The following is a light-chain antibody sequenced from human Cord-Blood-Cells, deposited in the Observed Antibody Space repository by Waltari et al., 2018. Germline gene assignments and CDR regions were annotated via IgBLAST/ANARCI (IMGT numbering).Light chain of an antibody. CDR1: QSISSW. V-gene: IGKV1-5*01. CDR2: DDS. J-gene: IGKJ2*01. CDR3: QQYNSYPYT. Sequence: DIQMTQSPSTLSASVGDRVTITCRDSQSISSWLAWYQQKQGKATKRLIYDDSSLESGVPSSFIGSGSGTAFTLTISSLQPDDFATYYCQQYNSYPYTFGQGTKLEIK.